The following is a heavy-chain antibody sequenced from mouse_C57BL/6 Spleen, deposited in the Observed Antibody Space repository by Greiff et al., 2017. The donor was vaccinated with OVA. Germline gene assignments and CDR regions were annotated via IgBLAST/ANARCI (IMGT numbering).Heavy chain of an antibody. CDR1: GFTFSDYY. Sequence: EVQVVESEGGLVQPGSSMKLSCTASGFTFSDYYMAWVRQVPEKGLEWVANINYDGSSTYYLDSLKSRFIISRDNAKNILYLQMSSLKSEDTATYYCARDDYGGYYAMDYWGQGTSVTVSS. V-gene: IGHV5-16*01. D-gene: IGHD2-4*01. CDR3: ARDDYGGYYAMDY. J-gene: IGHJ4*01. CDR2: INYDGSST.